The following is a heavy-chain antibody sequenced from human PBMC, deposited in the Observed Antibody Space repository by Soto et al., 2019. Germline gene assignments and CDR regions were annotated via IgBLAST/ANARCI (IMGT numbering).Heavy chain of an antibody. CDR2: IIPILDTT. CDR1: GGTSSSYA. CDR3: ARGGTKVNSRLAF. D-gene: IGHD6-6*01. J-gene: IGHJ4*02. V-gene: IGHV1-69*06. Sequence: QVQVVQSGAEVKKPGSSVRVSCKASGGTSSSYAITWMRQAPGQGLEWMGGIIPILDTTDYAQKFQGRVTFTADKPRITVYREVSIVTSGDTAVYYGARGGTKVNSRLAFGGQGPLFTVPS.